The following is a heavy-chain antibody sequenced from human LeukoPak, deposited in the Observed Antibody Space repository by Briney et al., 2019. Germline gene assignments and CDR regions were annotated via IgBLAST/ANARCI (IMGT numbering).Heavy chain of an antibody. Sequence: SETLSLTCAVSGYAMSSSNWWGWIRQPPGEELEWIAYIYYNGNTDYNPSLKSRVTMSIDTSKNQFSLKLTSVSALDTAVYYCTGGGSYYWAPDYWGQGTLVTVSS. D-gene: IGHD3-10*01. CDR1: GYAMSSSNW. CDR2: IYYNGNT. V-gene: IGHV4-28*06. CDR3: TGGGSYYWAPDY. J-gene: IGHJ4*02.